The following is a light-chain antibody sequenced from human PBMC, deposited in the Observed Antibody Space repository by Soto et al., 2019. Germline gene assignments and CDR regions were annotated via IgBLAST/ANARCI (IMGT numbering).Light chain of an antibody. CDR2: EVS. Sequence: QSALTQPASVSGSPGQSITISCTGTSSDVGGYNYVSWYQQHPGKAPKLMIYEVSNRPSGVSNRFSGSKSGNTASLTISGLQAEHEADYYCGSYATSSTIVVLGGGTKVTV. CDR3: GSYATSSTIVV. V-gene: IGLV2-14*01. J-gene: IGLJ3*02. CDR1: SSDVGGYNY.